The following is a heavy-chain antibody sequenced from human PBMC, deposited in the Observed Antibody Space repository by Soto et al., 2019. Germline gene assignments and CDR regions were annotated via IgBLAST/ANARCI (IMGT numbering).Heavy chain of an antibody. CDR1: GFTFSSYA. CDR3: AKDLRYFDWFPPDHTGAASV. CDR2: ISGSGGST. D-gene: IGHD3-9*01. V-gene: IGHV3-23*01. J-gene: IGHJ6*04. Sequence: PGGSLRLSCAASGFTFSSYAMSWVRQAPGKGLEWVSAISGSGGSTYYADSVKGRFTTSRDNSKNTLYLQMNSLRAEDTAVYYCAKDLRYFDWFPPDHTGAASVWGKGTTVTVSS.